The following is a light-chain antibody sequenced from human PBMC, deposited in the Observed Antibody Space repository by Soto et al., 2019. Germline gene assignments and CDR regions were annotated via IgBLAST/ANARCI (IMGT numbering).Light chain of an antibody. CDR3: CSYAGFTTAV. Sequence: QSVLTQPASVSGSPGQSITISCTGTSSDIGSYNLVSWYQQLPGKAPKLMIYEGTERPSGVSSRFSGSKSGNRASLTISGLQAEDEADYYCCSYAGFTTAVFGGGTKLTVL. CDR2: EGT. V-gene: IGLV2-23*01. CDR1: SSDIGSYNL. J-gene: IGLJ2*01.